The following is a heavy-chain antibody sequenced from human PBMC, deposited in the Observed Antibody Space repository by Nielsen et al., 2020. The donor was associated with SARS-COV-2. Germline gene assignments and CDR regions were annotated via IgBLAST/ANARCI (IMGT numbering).Heavy chain of an antibody. CDR2: ISSSSSYI. J-gene: IGHJ6*02. V-gene: IGHV3-21*01. Sequence: WIRQPPGKGLKWVSSISSSSSYIYYADSVKGRFTISRDNAKNSLYLQMNSLRAEDTAVYYCAREQWLVRDPYYYYGMDVWGQGTTVTVSS. D-gene: IGHD6-19*01. CDR3: AREQWLVRDPYYYYGMDV.